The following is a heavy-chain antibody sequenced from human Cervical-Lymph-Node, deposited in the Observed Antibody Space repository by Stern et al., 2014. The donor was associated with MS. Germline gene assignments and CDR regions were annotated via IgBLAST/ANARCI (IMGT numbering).Heavy chain of an antibody. V-gene: IGHV1-69*06. J-gene: IGHJ6*02. CDR1: GGTFSSYA. CDR2: IIPIFGTA. D-gene: IGHD3-22*01. CDR3: ARDTLYYTGGNYYYGMDV. Sequence: VQLVQSGAEVKKPGSSVKVSCKASGGTFSSYAISWVRQAPGQGLEWMGGIIPIFGTANYAQKFQGRVTITADKSTSTAYMELSSLRSEDTAVYYCARDTLYYTGGNYYYGMDVWGQGTTVTVSS.